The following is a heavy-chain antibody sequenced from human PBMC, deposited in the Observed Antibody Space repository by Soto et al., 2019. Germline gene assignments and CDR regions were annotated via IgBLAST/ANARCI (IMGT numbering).Heavy chain of an antibody. Sequence: ASVKVSCKASGGTFSSYTISWVRQAPGQGLEWMGRIIPILGNTGYAQKFQGRVTMTRNTSISTAYMELSSLRSEDTAVYYCARGLAAAAPYYYYGMDVWGQGTTVTVSS. J-gene: IGHJ6*02. CDR3: ARGLAAAAPYYYYGMDV. CDR2: IIPILGNT. V-gene: IGHV1-8*02. CDR1: GGTFSSYT. D-gene: IGHD6-13*01.